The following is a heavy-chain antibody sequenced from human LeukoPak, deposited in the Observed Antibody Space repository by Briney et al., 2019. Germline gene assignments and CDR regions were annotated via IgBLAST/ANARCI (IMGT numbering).Heavy chain of an antibody. CDR3: ARDPAAEDWFDP. D-gene: IGHD6-13*01. CDR2: INSDGSST. Sequence: GGSLRLSCAASGFTFSSYWMHWVRQAPGKGLVWVSRINSDGSSTSYADSVKGRLTISRDNAKNTLYLQMNSLRAEDTAVYYCARDPAAEDWFDPWGQGTLVTVSS. V-gene: IGHV3-74*01. CDR1: GFTFSSYW. J-gene: IGHJ5*02.